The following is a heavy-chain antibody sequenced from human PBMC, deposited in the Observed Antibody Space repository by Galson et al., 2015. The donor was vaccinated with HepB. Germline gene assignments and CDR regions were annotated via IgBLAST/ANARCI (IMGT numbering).Heavy chain of an antibody. Sequence: SLRLSCAASGFTFSSYAMSWVRQAPGKGLEWVSAISGSGGSTYYADSVKGRFTISRDNSKNTLYLQMNSLRAEDTAVYYCAKGGAAAAPAPGHVDYWGQGTLVTVSS. CDR3: AKGGAAAAPAPGHVDY. V-gene: IGHV3-23*01. CDR1: GFTFSSYA. J-gene: IGHJ4*02. CDR2: ISGSGGST. D-gene: IGHD6-13*01.